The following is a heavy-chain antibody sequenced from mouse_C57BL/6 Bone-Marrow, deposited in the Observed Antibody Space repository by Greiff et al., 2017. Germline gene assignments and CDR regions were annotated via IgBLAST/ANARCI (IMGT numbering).Heavy chain of an antibody. V-gene: IGHV1-55*01. Sequence: VQLQQPGAELVKPGASVKMSCKASGYTFTSYWITWVKQRPGQGLEWIGDIYPGSGSTIYNEKFKSKATLTVDTSYSTAYMQLSSLTSEDAAVYYCARPYYSNYWYFGVWGTGTTVTVSS. CDR2: IYPGSGST. J-gene: IGHJ1*03. CDR3: ARPYYSNYWYFGV. D-gene: IGHD2-5*01. CDR1: GYTFTSYW.